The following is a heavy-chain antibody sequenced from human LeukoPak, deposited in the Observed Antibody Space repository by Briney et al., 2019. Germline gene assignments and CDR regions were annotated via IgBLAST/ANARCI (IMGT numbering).Heavy chain of an antibody. CDR2: IIPIFGTA. D-gene: IGHD2-21*01. CDR3: ARDLEGPYCGGDCYSNLGY. Sequence: SVKVSCKASGYTFTSYAISWVRQAPGQGLEWMGGIIPIFGTANYAQKFQGRVTITADESTSTAYMELSSLRSEDTAVYYCARDLEGPYCGGDCYSNLGYWGQGTLVTVSS. V-gene: IGHV1-69*13. CDR1: GYTFTSYA. J-gene: IGHJ4*02.